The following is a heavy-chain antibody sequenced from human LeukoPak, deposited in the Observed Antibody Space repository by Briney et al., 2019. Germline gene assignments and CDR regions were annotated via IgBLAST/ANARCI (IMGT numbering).Heavy chain of an antibody. V-gene: IGHV1-18*04. Sequence: ASVKVSCKASGYTFTSYGISWVRQAPGQGLEWMGWISAYNGNTNYAQKLQGRVTMTTDTSTSTAYMELRSLRSDDTAVYYCARGDIMITFGGVHFDYWGQGTLVTVSS. CDR3: ARGDIMITFGGVHFDY. J-gene: IGHJ4*02. CDR1: GYTFTSYG. CDR2: ISAYNGNT. D-gene: IGHD3-16*01.